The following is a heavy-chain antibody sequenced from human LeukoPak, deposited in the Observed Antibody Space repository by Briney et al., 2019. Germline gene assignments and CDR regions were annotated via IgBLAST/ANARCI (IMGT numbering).Heavy chain of an antibody. Sequence: PGWSLRLSCAASGFTFSSYAMSWVRQAPGKGLEWVSAIRGSGGGTYYADSVKGRFTISRDNSKNTLYLQMNSLRDEDTALYYCATAGIGVVGYFDYWGQGTMVTVSS. CDR2: IRGSGGGT. CDR3: ATAGIGVVGYFDY. D-gene: IGHD6-19*01. J-gene: IGHJ4*02. V-gene: IGHV3-23*01. CDR1: GFTFSSYA.